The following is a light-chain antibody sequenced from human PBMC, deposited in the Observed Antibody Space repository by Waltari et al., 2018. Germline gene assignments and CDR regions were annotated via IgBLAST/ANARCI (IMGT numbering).Light chain of an antibody. CDR2: LGS. CDR3: MQALQTPT. Sequence: DIVMTQSPLSLPVTPGEPASISCRSSQSLLHSNGYNYLDWYLQKPGQSPQLLIYLGSNRASGVPDRFSGSGSGTDFTLQLSRVEAEDVGVYYCMQALQTPTFGGGTKVEIK. J-gene: IGKJ4*01. CDR1: QSLLHSNGYNY. V-gene: IGKV2-28*01.